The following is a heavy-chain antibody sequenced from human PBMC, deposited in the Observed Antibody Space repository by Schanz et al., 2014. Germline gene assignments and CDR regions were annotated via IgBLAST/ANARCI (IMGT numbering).Heavy chain of an antibody. Sequence: VQLVESGGGLVKPGGSLRLSCAASGFIFNDYYMNWIRQAPGKGLEWISYVSSYDTTVSYADSVKGRFTISRDNAKNSLYLQMDSLRGDDTAVYYCARDGIAATTDFEYWGQGVLVTVSS. V-gene: IGHV3-11*04. CDR2: VSSYDTTV. J-gene: IGHJ4*02. D-gene: IGHD1-1*01. CDR3: ARDGIAATTDFEY. CDR1: GFIFNDYY.